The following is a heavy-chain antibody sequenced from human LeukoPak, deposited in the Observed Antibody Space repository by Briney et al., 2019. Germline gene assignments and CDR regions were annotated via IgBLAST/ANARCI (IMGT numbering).Heavy chain of an antibody. CDR2: INSDGSNT. CDR3: ARDTSFDH. J-gene: IGHJ4*02. CDR1: GFTFSDYY. V-gene: IGHV3-74*01. Sequence: GGSLRLSCAASGFTFSDYYMSWIRQAPGKGLVWVSRINSDGSNTNYADSVKGRFTISRANAKNTLYLQMNSLRAEDTAVYYCARDTSFDHWGQGTLVTVSS.